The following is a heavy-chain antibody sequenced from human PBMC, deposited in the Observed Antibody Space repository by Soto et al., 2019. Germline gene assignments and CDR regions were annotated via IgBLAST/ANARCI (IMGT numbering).Heavy chain of an antibody. Sequence: SETLSLTCTVSGGSISSYYWSWIRQPPGKGLEWIGYIYYSGSTNYNPSLKSRVTISVDTSKNQFSLQLSSVTAADTAVYYCAREGYCRGGSCYDWFDPWGQGTMVTVYS. D-gene: IGHD2-15*01. CDR1: GGSISSYY. CDR2: IYYSGST. J-gene: IGHJ5*02. CDR3: AREGYCRGGSCYDWFDP. V-gene: IGHV4-59*01.